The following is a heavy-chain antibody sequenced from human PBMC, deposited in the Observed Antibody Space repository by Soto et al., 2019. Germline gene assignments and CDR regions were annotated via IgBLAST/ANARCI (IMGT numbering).Heavy chain of an antibody. V-gene: IGHV3-49*03. CDR1: GFTFGDYA. Sequence: GGSLRLSCTASGFTFGDYAMSWFRQAPGKGLEWVGFIRSKAYGGTTEYAASVKGRFTISRDDSKSIAYLQMNSLKTEDTAVYYCTRETVDTAMVVTRYYYYMDVWGKGTTVTVSS. D-gene: IGHD5-18*01. J-gene: IGHJ6*03. CDR2: IRSKAYGGTT. CDR3: TRETVDTAMVVTRYYYYMDV.